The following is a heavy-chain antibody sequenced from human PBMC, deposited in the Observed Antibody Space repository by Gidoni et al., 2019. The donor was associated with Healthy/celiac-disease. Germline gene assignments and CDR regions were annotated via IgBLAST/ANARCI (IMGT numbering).Heavy chain of an antibody. J-gene: IGHJ3*02. CDR2: ISWDGGST. CDR3: AKDISRYCSSTSCPDDAFDI. Sequence: VQLVESGGVVVQPGGSLRLSCAASGFPFDAYTMHWVRQAPGKGLAWVSLISWDGGSTYYADSVKGRFTISRDNSKNSLYLQMNSLRTEDTALYYCAKDISRYCSSTSCPDDAFDIWGQGTMVTVSS. CDR1: GFPFDAYT. V-gene: IGHV3-43*01. D-gene: IGHD2-2*01.